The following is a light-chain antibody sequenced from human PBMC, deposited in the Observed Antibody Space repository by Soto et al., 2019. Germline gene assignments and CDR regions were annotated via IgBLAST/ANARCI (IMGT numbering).Light chain of an antibody. J-gene: IGLJ2*01. Sequence: QSVLTQPASVSGSPGQSITISCTGARSDVGTYNYVSWYQQHPGKAPKLMIYEVSNRPSGVSTPFSGSKYGNSASLTISGLQAEDEADYECSPYPASSALVIFGGGTKVTGL. CDR3: SPYPASSALVI. CDR1: RSDVGTYNY. V-gene: IGLV2-14*01. CDR2: EVS.